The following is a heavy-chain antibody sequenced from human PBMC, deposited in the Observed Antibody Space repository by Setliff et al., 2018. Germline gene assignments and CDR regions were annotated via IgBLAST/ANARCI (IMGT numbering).Heavy chain of an antibody. Sequence: ASVKVSCKASGYTFTSYYMHWVRQAPGQGLEWMGIINPSGDSTSYAQKFQGRVTMTRDTSTSTVYMELSSLRSEDTAVYFCARVTIAVAGYFDFWGQGTLVTVSS. CDR3: ARVTIAVAGYFDF. CDR1: GYTFTSYY. CDR2: INPSGDST. V-gene: IGHV1-46*01. D-gene: IGHD6-19*01. J-gene: IGHJ4*02.